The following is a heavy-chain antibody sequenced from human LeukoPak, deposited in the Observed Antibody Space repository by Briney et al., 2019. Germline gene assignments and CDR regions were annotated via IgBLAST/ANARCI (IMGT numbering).Heavy chain of an antibody. CDR2: SYPGDSDI. V-gene: IGHV5-51*01. D-gene: IGHD4-17*01. J-gene: IGHJ4*02. Sequence: GKSLNISCKSSGYSFTTYWIGWVRQMPGKGLEWMGISYPGDSDIRYSPSFQGQVTISADKSITTAYLQWSTLKASDTAMYYCARQTRDYGDRHFDYWGQGTLVSVSS. CDR1: GYSFTTYW. CDR3: ARQTRDYGDRHFDY.